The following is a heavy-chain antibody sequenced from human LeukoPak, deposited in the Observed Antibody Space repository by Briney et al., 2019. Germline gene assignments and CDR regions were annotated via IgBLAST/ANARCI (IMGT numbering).Heavy chain of an antibody. J-gene: IGHJ6*03. CDR3: ARGPSCRDYMDV. V-gene: IGHV4-34*01. CDR1: GGSFTDYY. Sequence: PSETLSLTSAVYGGSFTDYYWSWIREPPGKGLEWIGEINHSGSTNYNPSLKSLVTISVDTSKNQFSLMLSSVTAADAAVYYCARGPSCRDYMDVWGKGTTVTVSS. D-gene: IGHD2-2*01. CDR2: INHSGST.